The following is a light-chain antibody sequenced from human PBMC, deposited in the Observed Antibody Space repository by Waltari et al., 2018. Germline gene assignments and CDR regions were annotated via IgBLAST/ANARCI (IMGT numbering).Light chain of an antibody. J-gene: IGKJ4*01. CDR3: HQRNTWPLLT. CDR1: QSVDTY. Sequence: IVLTQSPATLSLSPGESATLSCRASQSVDTYLAWYQHKRGQAPRLLIYDASNRATGIPARFSGSGSGTDFTLTISSLEPEDFAIYYCHQRNTWPLLTFGGGTKVEIK. V-gene: IGKV3-11*01. CDR2: DAS.